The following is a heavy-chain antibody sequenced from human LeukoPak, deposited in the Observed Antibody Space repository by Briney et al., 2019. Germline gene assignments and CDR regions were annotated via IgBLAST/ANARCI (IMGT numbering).Heavy chain of an antibody. CDR1: GYTFTSYG. D-gene: IGHD6-13*01. V-gene: IGHV1-18*01. Sequence: ASVKVSCKASGYTFTSYGISWVRQAPGQGVEWMGWINPNSGGTNYAQKFQGRVTITADKSTSTAYMELSSLRSEDTAVYYCARGGAEGAAGLNYWGQGTLVTVSS. CDR2: INPNSGGT. J-gene: IGHJ4*02. CDR3: ARGGAEGAAGLNY.